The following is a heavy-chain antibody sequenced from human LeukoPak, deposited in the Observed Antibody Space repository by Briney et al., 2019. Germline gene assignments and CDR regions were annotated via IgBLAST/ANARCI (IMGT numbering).Heavy chain of an antibody. CDR1: GYTITNNY. CDR2: INPSGTGT. CDR3: ATDHSMANTAWWFDP. D-gene: IGHD5-24*01. J-gene: IGHJ5*02. V-gene: IGHV1-46*01. Sequence: WASVKVSCKASGYTITNNYMHWVRQAPGQGLEWMGVINPSGTGTSYAQKFQGGITMSRDTSTSTVYMELSSLRSEDTAFYYCATDHSMANTAWWFDPWGQGTLVTVSS.